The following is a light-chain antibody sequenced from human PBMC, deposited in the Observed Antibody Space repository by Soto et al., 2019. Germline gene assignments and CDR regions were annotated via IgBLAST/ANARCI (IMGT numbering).Light chain of an antibody. CDR2: DSS. Sequence: PGDRATLSCRASQSVANFLAWYQHKPGQAPRLLIYDSSNRASGIPARFSGSGSGTDFTLTISSLEPEDFAVYYCQQRVYGLTFGGGTKVEIK. CDR3: QQRVYGLT. CDR1: QSVANF. V-gene: IGKV3-11*01. J-gene: IGKJ4*01.